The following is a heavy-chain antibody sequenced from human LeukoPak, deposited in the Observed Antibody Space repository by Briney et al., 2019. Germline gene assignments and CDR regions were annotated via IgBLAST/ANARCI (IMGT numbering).Heavy chain of an antibody. CDR1: GFTFSSYG. Sequence: GGSLRLSCAASGFTFSSYGMHWVRQAPGKGLEGVAFIRYDGSNKYYADSVKGRFTISRDNSKNTLYLQMNSLRAEDTAVYYCAKDSSVFIAVAGTGDAFDIWGQGTMVTVSS. V-gene: IGHV3-30*02. J-gene: IGHJ3*02. D-gene: IGHD6-19*01. CDR2: IRYDGSNK. CDR3: AKDSSVFIAVAGTGDAFDI.